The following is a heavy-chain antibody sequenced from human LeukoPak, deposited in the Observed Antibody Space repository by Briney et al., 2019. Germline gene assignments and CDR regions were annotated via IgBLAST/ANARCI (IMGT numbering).Heavy chain of an antibody. J-gene: IGHJ4*02. Sequence: NTGGSLRLSCAASGFTFSSYSMNWVRQAPGKGLEWVSSISSSSSYIYYADSVKGRFTISRDNAKNSLYLQMNSLRAEDTAVYYCARARVQMATSPFDYWGQGTLVTVSS. CDR3: ARARVQMATSPFDY. CDR2: ISSSSSYI. CDR1: GFTFSSYS. V-gene: IGHV3-21*01. D-gene: IGHD5-24*01.